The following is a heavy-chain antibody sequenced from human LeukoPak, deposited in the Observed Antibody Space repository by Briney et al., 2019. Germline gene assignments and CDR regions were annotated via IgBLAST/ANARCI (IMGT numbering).Heavy chain of an antibody. CDR2: INPSGGSR. V-gene: IGHV1-46*01. Sequence: GASVTVSCKASGYTFSNYYIHWVRQAPGQGLEWMGIINPSGGSRSYAQKFQGRLTVTRDTSTSTVYMELSSLRSEDTAVYYCAREIGPIQLHLWGSAFDYWGQGTLVTVSS. CDR3: AREIGPIQLHLWGSAFDY. CDR1: GYTFSNYY. D-gene: IGHD5-18*01. J-gene: IGHJ4*02.